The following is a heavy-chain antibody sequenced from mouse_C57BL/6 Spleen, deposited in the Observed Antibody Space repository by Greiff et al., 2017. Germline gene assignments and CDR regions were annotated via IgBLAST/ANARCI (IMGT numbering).Heavy chain of an antibody. CDR1: GFTFSSYA. D-gene: IGHD2-4*01. Sequence: EVQVVESGGGLVKPGGSLKLSCAASGFTFSSYAMSWVRQTPEKRLEWVATISDGGSYTYYPDNVKGRFTISRDNAKNNLYLQMSHLKSEDTAMYYCAREERYYDPFTGYFDVWGTGTTVTVSS. CDR3: AREERYYDPFTGYFDV. V-gene: IGHV5-4*01. J-gene: IGHJ1*03. CDR2: ISDGGSYT.